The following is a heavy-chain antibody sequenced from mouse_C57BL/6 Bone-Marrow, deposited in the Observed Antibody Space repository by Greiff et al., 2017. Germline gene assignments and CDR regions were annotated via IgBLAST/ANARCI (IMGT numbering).Heavy chain of an antibody. CDR3: AAHYYDGSSYRGLAY. D-gene: IGHD1-1*01. Sequence: VQLKESGPELVKPGASVKISCKASGYSFTDYNMNWVKQSNGKSLEWIGVINPNYGTTSYNQKFKGKATLTVDQSSSTAYMQLNSLTSEDSAVYYCAAHYYDGSSYRGLAYWGQGTLVTVSA. CDR2: INPNYGTT. J-gene: IGHJ3*01. V-gene: IGHV1-39*01. CDR1: GYSFTDYN.